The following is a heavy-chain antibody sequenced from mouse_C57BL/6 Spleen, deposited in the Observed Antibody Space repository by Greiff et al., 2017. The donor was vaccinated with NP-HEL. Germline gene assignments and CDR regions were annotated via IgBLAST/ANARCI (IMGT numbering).Heavy chain of an antibody. CDR2: IYPRSGNT. J-gene: IGHJ1*03. CDR3: ARSDDGYYGWYFDD. CDR1: GYTFTSYG. V-gene: IGHV1-81*01. Sequence: QVQLQQSGAELARPGASVKLSCKASGYTFTSYGISWVKQRTGQGLEWIGEIYPRSGNTYYNEKFKGKATLTADKSSSTAYMELRSLTSEDSAVYFCARSDDGYYGWYFDDWGTGTTVTVSS. D-gene: IGHD2-3*01.